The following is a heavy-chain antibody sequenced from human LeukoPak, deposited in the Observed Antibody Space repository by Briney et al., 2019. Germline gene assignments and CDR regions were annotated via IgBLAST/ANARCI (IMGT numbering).Heavy chain of an antibody. CDR2: VYFSGDT. CDR1: RGSVTSYY. V-gene: IGHV4-59*02. Sequence: PSQTLSLTCTVSRGSVTSYYWSWIRQPPGKGLEWIGDVYFSGDTKYNPSLQSRVAISLDTSQNQFSLKLSSVTAADTAVYYCTVRGAHPRRPVDYWGQGTLVTVSS. D-gene: IGHD3-10*01. J-gene: IGHJ4*02. CDR3: TVRGAHPRRPVDY.